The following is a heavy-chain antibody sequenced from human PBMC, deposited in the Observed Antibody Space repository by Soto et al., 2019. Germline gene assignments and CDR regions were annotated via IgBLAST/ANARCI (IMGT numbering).Heavy chain of an antibody. Sequence: QVQLVQSGAEVKKPGASVKVSCKASGYTFTSYGISWVRQAPGQGREWMGWIRAYNANTNYAQKLQGRVTMTTDTATGTDYLELRSLRSDDTAVYYCARDLRRTDSDYWGQGTLVTVSS. J-gene: IGHJ4*02. V-gene: IGHV1-18*01. CDR1: GYTFTSYG. CDR2: IRAYNANT. CDR3: ARDLRRTDSDY. D-gene: IGHD5-18*01.